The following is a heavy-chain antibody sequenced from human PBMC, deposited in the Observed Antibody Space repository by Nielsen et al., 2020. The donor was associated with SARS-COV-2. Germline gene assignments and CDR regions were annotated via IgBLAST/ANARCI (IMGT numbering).Heavy chain of an antibody. Sequence: GGSLRLSCRASGFTISSSFMSWVRQAAGKGLDWASVIYTDGSTSHADSVKGRFTISRDNSKNTLYLQMNSLRAEDTAVYYCARDNWGRMDVWGQGTTVTVSS. V-gene: IGHV3-66*01. D-gene: IGHD7-27*01. CDR1: GFTISSSF. J-gene: IGHJ6*02. CDR3: ARDNWGRMDV. CDR2: IYTDGST.